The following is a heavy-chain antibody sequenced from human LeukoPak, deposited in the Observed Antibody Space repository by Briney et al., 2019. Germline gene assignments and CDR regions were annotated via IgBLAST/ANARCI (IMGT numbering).Heavy chain of an antibody. CDR2: ISGSGGST. CDR1: GFTFSSYA. D-gene: IGHD3-10*01. V-gene: IGHV3-23*01. Sequence: GSLRLSCAASGFTFSSYAMSWVRQAPGKGVEWVSAISGSGGSTYYADSVKGRFTISRDNSKNTLYLQMNSLRAEDTAVYYCARGPALLWFGDSGWFDPWGQGTLVTVSS. J-gene: IGHJ5*02. CDR3: ARGPALLWFGDSGWFDP.